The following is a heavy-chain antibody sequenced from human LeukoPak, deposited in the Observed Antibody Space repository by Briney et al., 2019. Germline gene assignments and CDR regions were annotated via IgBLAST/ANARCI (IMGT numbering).Heavy chain of an antibody. J-gene: IGHJ4*02. D-gene: IGHD3-22*01. CDR3: TTPTMILVHEDY. Sequence: GGSLRLSCVASEFTFTNAWMNWVRQAPGKGLEWVGRIKSKGDGGVTDYAAPVRGRFTISRDDPRKTLYLQMDSLKTEDTAVYFCTTPTMILVHEDYWGQGTLVTVSS. CDR2: IKSKGDGGVT. CDR1: EFTFTNAW. V-gene: IGHV3-15*01.